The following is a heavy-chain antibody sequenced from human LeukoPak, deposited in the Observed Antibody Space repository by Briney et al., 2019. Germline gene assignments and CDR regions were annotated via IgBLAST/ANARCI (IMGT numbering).Heavy chain of an antibody. D-gene: IGHD1-26*01. J-gene: IGHJ4*02. CDR1: GFTFSSYA. V-gene: IGHV3-23*01. Sequence: GGSLRLSCAASGFTFSSYAMSWVRQAPGKGLEWVSTIDGPTFRTHYADSVMGRFTISRDNSKNTLYLQMNSLRAEDTAVYFCTTWVGAHFDFWGQGTLVTVSS. CDR3: TTWVGAHFDF. CDR2: IDGPTFRT.